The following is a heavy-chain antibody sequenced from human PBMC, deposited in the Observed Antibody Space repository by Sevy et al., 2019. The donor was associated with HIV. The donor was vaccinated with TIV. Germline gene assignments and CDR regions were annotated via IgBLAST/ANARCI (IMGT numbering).Heavy chain of an antibody. CDR1: GDSVSSNSAA. D-gene: IGHD6-19*01. CDR2: TYYRSKWYN. CDR3: AREDLYSSGPTLYYYYGMYV. V-gene: IGHV6-1*01. J-gene: IGHJ6*02. Sequence: SQTLSLTCAISGDSVSSNSAAWNWIRQSPSRGLEWLGRTYYRSKWYNDYAVSVKSRITINPDTSKNQFSLQLNSVTPEDTAVYYCAREDLYSSGPTLYYYYGMYVWGQGTTVTVSS.